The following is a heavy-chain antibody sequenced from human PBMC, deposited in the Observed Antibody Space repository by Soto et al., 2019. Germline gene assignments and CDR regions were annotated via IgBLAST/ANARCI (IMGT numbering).Heavy chain of an antibody. CDR2: IIPIFGTA. CDR1: GGTFSSYA. J-gene: IGHJ6*02. V-gene: IGHV1-69*01. CDR3: ASAVPATGTDYCYYGMDV. Sequence: QVQLVQSGAEVKKPGSSVKVSCKASGGTFSSYAISWVRQAPGQGLEWMGGIIPIFGTANYAQKFQGRVTITADESTSTAYMELSSLRSEDTAVYYCASAVPATGTDYCYYGMDVWGQGTTVTVSS. D-gene: IGHD1-1*01.